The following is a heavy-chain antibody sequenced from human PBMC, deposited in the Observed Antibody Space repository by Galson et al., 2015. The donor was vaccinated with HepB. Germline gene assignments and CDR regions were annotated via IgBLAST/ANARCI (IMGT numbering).Heavy chain of an antibody. D-gene: IGHD5-12*01. Sequence: SVKVSCKASGYTFTGYGISWVRQAPGQGLEWMGWISPYTHNTNYAQKLQGRISMTTDTSTSTAYMELRSLRSDDTAVYYCARQKYSGYDYDFWGQGSLVTVSS. CDR3: ARQKYSGYDYDF. J-gene: IGHJ4*02. CDR2: ISPYTHNT. CDR1: GYTFTGYG. V-gene: IGHV1-18*01.